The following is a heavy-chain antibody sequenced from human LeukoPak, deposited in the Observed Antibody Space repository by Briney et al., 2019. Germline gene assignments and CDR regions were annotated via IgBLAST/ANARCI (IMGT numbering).Heavy chain of an antibody. CDR3: ARGGGYSYGYDLLEIDY. Sequence: ASVKVSCKASGGTFSSYAISWVRQAPGQELEWMGRIIPILGIANYAQKLQGRVTMTTDTSTSTAYMELRSLRSDDTAVYYCARGGGYSYGYDLLEIDYWGQGTLVTVSS. D-gene: IGHD5-18*01. V-gene: IGHV1-69*04. CDR2: IIPILGIA. J-gene: IGHJ4*02. CDR1: GGTFSSYA.